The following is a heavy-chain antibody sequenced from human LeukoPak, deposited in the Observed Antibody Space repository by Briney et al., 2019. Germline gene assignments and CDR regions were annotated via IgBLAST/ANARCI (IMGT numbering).Heavy chain of an antibody. V-gene: IGHV1-2*02. Sequence: ASVKVSCKASGYTFTGYYMHWVRQAPGQGLEWMGWINPNSGGTNYAQKFQGRVTMTRDTSISTAYMELSRLRSDDAAVYYCARVLADYGGNSFDYWGQGTLVTVSS. J-gene: IGHJ4*02. CDR1: GYTFTGYY. CDR3: ARVLADYGGNSFDY. D-gene: IGHD4-23*01. CDR2: INPNSGGT.